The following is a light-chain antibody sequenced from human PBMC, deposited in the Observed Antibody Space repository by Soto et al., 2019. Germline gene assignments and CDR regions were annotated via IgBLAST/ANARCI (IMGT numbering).Light chain of an antibody. CDR2: AAS. V-gene: IGKV1-39*01. CDR3: QQSYSSIT. CDR1: QGISSY. J-gene: IGKJ5*01. Sequence: DIQLTQSPSFLSASVGDRVTITCRASQGISSYLNWYQQKPGKAPKLLIYAASSLQRGVPSTFSGGGSGTDFTLTISSLQPEDFATYYCQQSYSSITFGQGTRLEIK.